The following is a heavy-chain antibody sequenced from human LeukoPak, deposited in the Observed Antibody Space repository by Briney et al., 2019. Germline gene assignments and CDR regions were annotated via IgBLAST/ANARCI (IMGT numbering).Heavy chain of an antibody. J-gene: IGHJ4*02. CDR2: ISGSGGST. V-gene: IGHV3-23*01. CDR1: GITLSNYG. Sequence: PGGSLRLSCAVSGITLSNYGMSWVRQAPGKGLEWVAGISGSGGSTSYADSVKGRFTISRDNPRNTLYLQMNRLRAEDTAVYFCAKRGVVIRVILVGFHKEAYYFDSWGQGALVTVSS. D-gene: IGHD3-22*01. CDR3: AKRGVVIRVILVGFHKEAYYFDS.